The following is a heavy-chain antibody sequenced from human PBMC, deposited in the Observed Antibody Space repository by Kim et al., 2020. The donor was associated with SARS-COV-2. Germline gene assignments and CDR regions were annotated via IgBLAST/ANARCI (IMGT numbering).Heavy chain of an antibody. J-gene: IGHJ4*02. D-gene: IGHD3-22*01. Sequence: GGSLRLSCAASGFTFSSYGMHWVRQAPGKGLEWVAVISYDGSNKYYADSVKGRFTISRDNSKNTLYLQMNSLRAEDTAVYYCAKDRGPYYDSSGHDYWGQGTLVTVSS. V-gene: IGHV3-30*18. CDR3: AKDRGPYYDSSGHDY. CDR1: GFTFSSYG. CDR2: ISYDGSNK.